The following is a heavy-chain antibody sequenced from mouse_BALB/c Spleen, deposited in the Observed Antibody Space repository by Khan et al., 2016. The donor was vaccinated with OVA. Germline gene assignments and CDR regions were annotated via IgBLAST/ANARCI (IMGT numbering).Heavy chain of an antibody. V-gene: IGHV2-6-2*01. CDR1: GFSLTSYA. CDR3: ARHQYPLSMDS. J-gene: IGHJ4*01. Sequence: VQLKQSGPDLVAPSQSLSITCTVSGFSLTSYAIHWVRQPPGKGLEWLVVIWSDGRTTYNSALKSRLSISKDNSKSHVFLKINSLQTDDTAMYYCARHQYPLSMDSWGQGTSVTVSS. CDR2: IWSDGRT.